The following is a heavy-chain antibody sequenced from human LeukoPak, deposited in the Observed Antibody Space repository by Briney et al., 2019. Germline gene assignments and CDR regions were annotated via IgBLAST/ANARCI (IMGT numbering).Heavy chain of an antibody. Sequence: GGSLRLSCAASGFTVSSNYMSWVRQAPGKGLEWVSVICSGGSTYYADSVKGRFTISRDNSKSTLFLQMNSLRAEDTAVYFCARLGTTVTHFDYWGQGTLVTVSS. CDR3: ARLGTTVTHFDY. V-gene: IGHV3-66*01. CDR2: ICSGGST. D-gene: IGHD4-17*01. CDR1: GFTVSSNY. J-gene: IGHJ4*02.